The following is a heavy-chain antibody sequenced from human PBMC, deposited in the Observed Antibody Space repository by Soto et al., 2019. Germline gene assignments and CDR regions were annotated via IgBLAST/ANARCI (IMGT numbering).Heavy chain of an antibody. V-gene: IGHV4-59*08. Sequence: QVQLQESGPGLVKPSETLSLTCTVSGGSISSYYWSWIRQPPGKGLEWIGYIYYSGSTNYNPSLXSRAPIXXDTSKNQCSLKLSSVTAADTAVYYCARRYGSCFDYWGQGTLVTVSS. CDR1: GGSISSYY. CDR2: IYYSGST. CDR3: ARRYGSCFDY. D-gene: IGHD5-18*01. J-gene: IGHJ4*02.